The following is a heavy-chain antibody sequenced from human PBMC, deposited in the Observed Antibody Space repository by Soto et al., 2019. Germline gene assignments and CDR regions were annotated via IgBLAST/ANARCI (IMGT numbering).Heavy chain of an antibody. CDR2: IYPGDSDT. CDR1: GYSFTSYW. CDR3: SRQGNNWPYGFDI. V-gene: IGHV5-51*01. Sequence: GESLKISCKGSGYSFTSYWIGWVRQMHGKGLEWMGIIYPGDSDTRYSPSFQGQVTISADKSISTAYLQWSSVKASDAAMYYCSRQGNNWPYGFDIWGQGRMVTVSS. J-gene: IGHJ3*02.